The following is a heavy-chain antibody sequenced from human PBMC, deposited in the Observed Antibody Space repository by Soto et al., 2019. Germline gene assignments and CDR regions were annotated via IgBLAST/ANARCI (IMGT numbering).Heavy chain of an antibody. J-gene: IGHJ6*02. CDR2: ISYDGSNK. CDR3: AKEHHSSSWYYYGMDV. D-gene: IGHD6-13*01. V-gene: IGHV3-30*18. Sequence: GGSLRLSCAASGFTFSSYGMHWVRQAPGKGLEWVAVISYDGSNKYYADSVKGRFTISRDNSKNTLYLQMNSLRAEDTAVYYCAKEHHSSSWYYYGMDVWGQGTTVTVSS. CDR1: GFTFSSYG.